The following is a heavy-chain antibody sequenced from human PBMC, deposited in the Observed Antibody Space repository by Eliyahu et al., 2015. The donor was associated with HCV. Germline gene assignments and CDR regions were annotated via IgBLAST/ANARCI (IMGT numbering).Heavy chain of an antibody. D-gene: IGHD6-6*01. Sequence: QVQLQESGPGLVKPSEXLSLTCTVSGASLXNYYWXWXRPPAGRGXEWIGRIXTSGSTNYNPSLKSRVTMSVDTSKNQFSLKLTSVTAADTAVYYCARGSIAPDVWGQGTTVIVSS. J-gene: IGHJ6*02. V-gene: IGHV4-4*07. CDR3: ARGSIAPDV. CDR1: GASLXNYY. CDR2: IXTSGST.